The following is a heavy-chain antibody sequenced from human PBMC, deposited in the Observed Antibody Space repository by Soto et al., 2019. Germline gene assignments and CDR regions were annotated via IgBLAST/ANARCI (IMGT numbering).Heavy chain of an antibody. CDR3: ARXRSYYYDSSGYPYYFDY. Sequence: SETLSLTCTVSGGSISSSSYYWGWIRQPPGKGLEWIGSIYYSGSTYYNPSLKSRVTISVDTSKNQFSLKLSSVTAADTAVYYCARXRSYYYDSSGYPYYFDYWGQGTLVTVSS. D-gene: IGHD3-22*01. CDR2: IYYSGST. V-gene: IGHV4-39*01. J-gene: IGHJ4*02. CDR1: GGSISSSSYY.